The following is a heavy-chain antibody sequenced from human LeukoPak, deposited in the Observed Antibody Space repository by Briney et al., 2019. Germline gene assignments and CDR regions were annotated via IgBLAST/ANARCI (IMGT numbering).Heavy chain of an antibody. CDR1: GFSFSNHG. CDR3: AREITLRLGYWFDP. Sequence: GGSLRLSCAASGFSFSNHGMHWVRQAPGKGLEWVAVIWYDGTKTYYADSVKGRFTISRDYSKNTVYLQVSSLRAEDTAVYYCAREITLRLGYWFDPWGQGTLVTVSS. J-gene: IGHJ5*02. CDR2: IWYDGTKT. V-gene: IGHV3-33*01. D-gene: IGHD3-16*01.